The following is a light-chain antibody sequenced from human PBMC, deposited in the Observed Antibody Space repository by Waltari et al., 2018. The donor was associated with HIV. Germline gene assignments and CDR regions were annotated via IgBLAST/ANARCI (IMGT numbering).Light chain of an antibody. V-gene: IGLV2-8*01. J-gene: IGLJ2*01. CDR2: EVT. Sequence: QSALTQPPSASGSPGQSVTISCTGSSSDVGRYHYVSWSQQYPGKAPKLRMSEVTKRPSGVPDRFSGSKSGNTASLTVSGLRAEDEAEYYCSSYAGNNILVFGGGTKLTVL. CDR3: SSYAGNNILV. CDR1: SSDVGRYHY.